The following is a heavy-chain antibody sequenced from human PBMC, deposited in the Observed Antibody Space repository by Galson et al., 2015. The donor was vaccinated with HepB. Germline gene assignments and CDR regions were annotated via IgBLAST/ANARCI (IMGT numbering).Heavy chain of an antibody. CDR1: GFTFDDYA. D-gene: IGHD7-27*01. V-gene: IGHV3-9*01. CDR3: AKGISGGVNWGPFDY. CDR2: ISWNSGSI. J-gene: IGHJ4*02. Sequence: SLRLSCAASGFTFDDYAMHWVRQAPGKGLEWVSGISWNSGSIGYADSVKGRSTISRDNAKNSLYLQMNSLRAEDTALYYCAKGISGGVNWGPFDYWGQGTLVTVSS.